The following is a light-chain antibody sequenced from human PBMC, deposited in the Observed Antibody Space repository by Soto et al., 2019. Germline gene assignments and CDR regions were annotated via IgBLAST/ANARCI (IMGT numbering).Light chain of an antibody. J-gene: IGKJ1*01. CDR2: KAS. Sequence: DIQMTQSPPTLSASVGDRVTITCRASQSINNWLAWYQQKPGKAPKLLIYKASTLETGVPSRFSGSGSGTEFTLTISSLQPDDFATYYCQQYNSYSFGQGTKVDI. CDR3: QQYNSYS. V-gene: IGKV1-5*03. CDR1: QSINNW.